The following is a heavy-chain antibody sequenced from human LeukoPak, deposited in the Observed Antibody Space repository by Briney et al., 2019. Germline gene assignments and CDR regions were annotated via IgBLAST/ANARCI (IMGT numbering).Heavy chain of an antibody. V-gene: IGHV1-18*01. Sequence: ASVKVSCKASGYTFTSYGISWVRQAPGQGLEWMGWISAYNGNTNYAQKLQGRVTMTTDTSTSTAYMELRSLRSDDTAVYYCARDYGRDSNYWFDPWGQGTLVTASS. D-gene: IGHD4-11*01. CDR2: ISAYNGNT. CDR3: ARDYGRDSNYWFDP. J-gene: IGHJ5*02. CDR1: GYTFTSYG.